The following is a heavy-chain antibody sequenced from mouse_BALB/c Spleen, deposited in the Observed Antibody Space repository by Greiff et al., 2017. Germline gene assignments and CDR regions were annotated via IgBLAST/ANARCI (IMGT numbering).Heavy chain of an antibody. CDR1: GFTFSSYW. J-gene: IGHJ3*01. V-gene: IGHV6-3*03. CDR3: TGQLGWFAY. D-gene: IGHD4-1*02. CDR2: IRLKSDNYAT. Sequence: EVMLVESGGGLVQPGGSMKLSCVASGFTFSSYWMSWVRQSPEKGLEWVAEIRLKSDNYATHYAESVKGKFTISRDDSKSRLYLQMNSLRAEDTGIYYCTGQLGWFAYWGQGTLVTVSA.